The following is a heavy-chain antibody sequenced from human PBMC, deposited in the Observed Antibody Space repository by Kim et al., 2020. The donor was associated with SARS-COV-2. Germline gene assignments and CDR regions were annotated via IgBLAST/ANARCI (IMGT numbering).Heavy chain of an antibody. CDR1: GFTFSSYG. CDR3: AKDGHYDILTGYPDYYYYGMDV. J-gene: IGHJ6*02. Sequence: GGSLRLSCAASGFTFSSYGMHWVRQAPGKGLEWVAVISYDGSNKYYADSVKGRFTISRDNSKNTLYLQMNSLRAEDTAVYYCAKDGHYDILTGYPDYYYYGMDVWGQGTTVTVSS. D-gene: IGHD3-9*01. V-gene: IGHV3-30*18. CDR2: ISYDGSNK.